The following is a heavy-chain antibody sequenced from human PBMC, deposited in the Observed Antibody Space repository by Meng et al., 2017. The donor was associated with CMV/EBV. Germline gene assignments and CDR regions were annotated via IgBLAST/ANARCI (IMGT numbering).Heavy chain of an antibody. CDR3: AGAKSSGYYYVGYWYFDL. CDR1: GFTFSSYE. CDR2: ISSSGSTI. V-gene: IGHV3-48*03. Sequence: GESLKISCAASGFTFSSYEMNWVRQAPGKGLEWVSYISSSGSTIYYADSVKGRFTISRDNAKNSLYLQMNSLRAEDTAVYYCAGAKSSGYYYVGYWYFDLWGRGTLVTVSS. J-gene: IGHJ2*01. D-gene: IGHD3-22*01.